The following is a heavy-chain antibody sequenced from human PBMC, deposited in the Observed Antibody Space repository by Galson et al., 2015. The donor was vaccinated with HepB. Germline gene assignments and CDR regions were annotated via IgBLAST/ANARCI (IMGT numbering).Heavy chain of an antibody. V-gene: IGHV3-30*03. CDR2: ISYDGSNK. Sequence: SLRLSCAASGFTFSSYGMHWVRQAPGKGLEWVAVISYDGSNKYYADSVKGRFTISRDNSKNTLYLQMNSLRVEDTAVYYCARWSGIVATTKSDYWGQGTLVTVSS. CDR3: ARWSGIVATTKSDY. J-gene: IGHJ4*02. D-gene: IGHD5-12*01. CDR1: GFTFSSYG.